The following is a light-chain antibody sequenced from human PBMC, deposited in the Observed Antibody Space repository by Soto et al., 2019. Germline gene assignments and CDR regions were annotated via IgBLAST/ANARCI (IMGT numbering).Light chain of an antibody. Sequence: QSVLTQPPSVSGAPGQGVTISCTGSSSNIGAGYNVNWFQQLPGTAPKLLMYDNSNRPSGVPARFSGSKSGTSASLVITGLQAEDEADYFCQSYDSSLRGPYVFGTGTKVTAL. CDR2: DNS. CDR3: QSYDSSLRGPYV. V-gene: IGLV1-40*01. J-gene: IGLJ1*01. CDR1: SSNIGAGYN.